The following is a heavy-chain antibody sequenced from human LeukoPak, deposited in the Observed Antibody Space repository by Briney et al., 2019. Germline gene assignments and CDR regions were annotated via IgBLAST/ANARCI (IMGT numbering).Heavy chain of an antibody. Sequence: PGGSLRLSCAVSGFTLSNYWMSWVRQAPGKGLEWVANISEDGSETSYVDSVKGRFTISRDNAQNSLYLQMNSLRAEDTAAYFCANYRQSYYDPSGSVYYYFDFWGQGTLVTVSS. CDR3: ANYRQSYYDPSGSVYYYFDF. V-gene: IGHV3-7*03. D-gene: IGHD3-22*01. CDR1: GFTLSNYW. J-gene: IGHJ4*02. CDR2: ISEDGSET.